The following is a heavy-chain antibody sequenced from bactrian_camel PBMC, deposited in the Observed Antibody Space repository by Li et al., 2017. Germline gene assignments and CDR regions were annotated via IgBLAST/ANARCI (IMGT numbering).Heavy chain of an antibody. CDR1: GITFSRHD. J-gene: IGHJ6*01. D-gene: IGHD2*01. V-gene: IGHV3S40*01. CDR2: ITSLPSLFRAA. Sequence: VQLVESGGGLVQPGESLRLSCVASGITFSRHDMSWVRQAPGKEVEWVAGITSLPSLFRAASYADSVKGRFTIIMNNAQNTVWLQMNSLLPEDTAVYYCAGSWDVSAKWALESMTRPDFGYWGQGTQVTVS. CDR3: AGSWDVSAKWALESMTRPDFGY.